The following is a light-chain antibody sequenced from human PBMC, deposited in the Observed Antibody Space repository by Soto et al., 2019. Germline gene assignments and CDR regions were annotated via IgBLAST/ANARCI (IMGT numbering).Light chain of an antibody. CDR1: TSNIGSNY. Sequence: QSVLTQPPSTSGTPGQRVTISCSGSTSNIGSNYVYWYQQFPGTAPKVLIYKNNERPSGVPERFSGSKSGTSASLAISGLRSEDEADYCCAAWDDSLSVVFGGGTKLTVL. CDR3: AAWDDSLSVV. V-gene: IGLV1-47*01. J-gene: IGLJ2*01. CDR2: KNN.